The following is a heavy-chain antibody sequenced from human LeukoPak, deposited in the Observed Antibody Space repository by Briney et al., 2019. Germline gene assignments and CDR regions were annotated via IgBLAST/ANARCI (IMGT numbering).Heavy chain of an antibody. J-gene: IGHJ4*02. D-gene: IGHD5-18*01. CDR3: ARAFRGYSYGSFDY. V-gene: IGHV3-74*01. CDR1: GFTFSSLW. CDR2: INSDGRDT. Sequence: GGSLRLSCVASGFTFSSLWMYWVRQAPGTGLVWVSSINSDGRDTRYADSVKGRFTISRDNAKNTVYLQMNSLRAEDTAVYYCARAFRGYSYGSFDYWGQGTLVTVSS.